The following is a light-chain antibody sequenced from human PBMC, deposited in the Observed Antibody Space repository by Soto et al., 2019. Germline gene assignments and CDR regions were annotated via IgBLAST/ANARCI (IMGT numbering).Light chain of an antibody. J-gene: IGKJ2*01. CDR2: EAS. CDR3: QQYKSNSGYT. Sequence: DIQMTQSPSTLSASVGDRVTMTCRASQGISSWLAWYQQKPGKAPKLLIYEASNLESGVPSRFSGSGFGTEFTLTISSLQPDDFATYYCQQYKSNSGYTFGQGTKLEIK. V-gene: IGKV1-5*03. CDR1: QGISSW.